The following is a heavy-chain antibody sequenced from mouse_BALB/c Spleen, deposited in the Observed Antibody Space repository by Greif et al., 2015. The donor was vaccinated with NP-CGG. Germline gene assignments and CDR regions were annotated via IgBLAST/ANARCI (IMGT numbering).Heavy chain of an antibody. V-gene: IGHV7-3*02. D-gene: IGHD2-3*01. CDR3: ARGDGYYWFAY. Sequence: VQVVESGGGLVQPGGSLRLSCATSGFTFTDYYMSWVRQPPGKALEWLGFIRNKANGYTTEYSASVKGRFTISRDNSQSILYLQMNTLRAEDSATYYCARGDGYYWFAYWGQGTLVTVSA. J-gene: IGHJ3*01. CDR2: IRNKANGYTT. CDR1: GFTFTDYY.